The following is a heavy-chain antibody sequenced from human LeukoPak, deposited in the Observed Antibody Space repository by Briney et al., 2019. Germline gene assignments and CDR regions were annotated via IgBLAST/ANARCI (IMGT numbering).Heavy chain of an antibody. J-gene: IGHJ5*02. D-gene: IGHD2-15*01. CDR3: ARPILGYCSGGSCPRFRWFDP. V-gene: IGHV1-2*02. Sequence: ASVKVSCTASVYTFTGSNMHSVRQAPGQGVEWMGWSNTNSGGTNYAQKFQGRVTMTRDMSISTAYMELSRLRSDDTPVYYCARPILGYCSGGSCPRFRWFDPWGQGTMVTVSS. CDR1: VYTFTGSN. CDR2: SNTNSGGT.